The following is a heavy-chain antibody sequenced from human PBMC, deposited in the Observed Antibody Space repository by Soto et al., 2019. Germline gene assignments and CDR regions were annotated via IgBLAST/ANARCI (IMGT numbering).Heavy chain of an antibody. V-gene: IGHV1-69*01. CDR2: IVTVFGTA. CDR3: ARNGPSSSSQFGMDV. CDR1: GGSLTYNA. D-gene: IGHD6-13*01. Sequence: QVQLVQSGPAVKKPGSSVKVSCKASGGSLTYNAFSWVRQAPGQGLEWMGGIVTVFGTANHAQKFQGRVTIPADDSTSTAYMELSSLKSEDTAVYYCARNGPSSSSQFGMDVWGQGTTVTVSS. J-gene: IGHJ6*02.